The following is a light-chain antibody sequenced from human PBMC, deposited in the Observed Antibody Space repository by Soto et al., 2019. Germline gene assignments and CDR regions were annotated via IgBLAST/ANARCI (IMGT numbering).Light chain of an antibody. CDR3: QHYGSSPYT. V-gene: IGKV3-20*01. Sequence: EIVLTQSPGTLSLSPGERATLSCRASQSITSSYLAWYQQKPGQAPRLLIFAASSRATGIPDRFNGSGSGTDFNLTISRLEPEDFAVYYCQHYGSSPYTFGQGTKLEIK. CDR1: QSITSSY. J-gene: IGKJ2*01. CDR2: AAS.